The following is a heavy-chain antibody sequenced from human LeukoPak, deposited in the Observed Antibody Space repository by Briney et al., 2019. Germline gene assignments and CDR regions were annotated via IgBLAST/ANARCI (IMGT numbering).Heavy chain of an antibody. CDR3: ARRYVRSAFDY. Sequence: SETLSLTCTVSGGSVSSGSYYWSWIRQPPGKGLEWIGYIYYSGRTNYNPSLKSRVTISVDTSKNQFSLKLSSVTAADTAVYYCARRYVRSAFDYWGQGTLVTVSS. CDR1: GGSVSSGSYY. CDR2: IYYSGRT. V-gene: IGHV4-61*01. J-gene: IGHJ4*02. D-gene: IGHD2-15*01.